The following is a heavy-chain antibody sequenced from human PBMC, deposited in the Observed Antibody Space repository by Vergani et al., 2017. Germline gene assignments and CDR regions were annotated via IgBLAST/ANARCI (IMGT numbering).Heavy chain of an antibody. CDR2: IWYDGSKE. D-gene: IGHD2-15*01. CDR3: ARDRVRYCSGGSCSYRENYYYYYGMDV. J-gene: IGHJ6*02. CDR1: GFTLSSHA. V-gene: IGHV3-33*01. Sequence: QVQLAESGGGVVQPGRSLRLSCAGSGFTLSSHAMHWVRQAPGKGLEWVAFIWYDGSKEYYADSVKGRFTISRDNSKNTLYLQMNNLRAADTAVYYCARDRVRYCSGGSCSYRENYYYYYGMDVWGQGP.